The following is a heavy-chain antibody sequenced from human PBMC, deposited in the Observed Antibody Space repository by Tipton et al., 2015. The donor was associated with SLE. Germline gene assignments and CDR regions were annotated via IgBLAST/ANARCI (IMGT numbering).Heavy chain of an antibody. V-gene: IGHV4-31*03. CDR1: GGSISSGGYY. CDR3: ARRCSIAAVRGLSCYYYGMDV. J-gene: IGHJ6*02. CDR2: IYYSGST. D-gene: IGHD6-13*01. Sequence: TLSLTCTVSGGSISSGGYYWSWIRQHPGKGLEWIGYIYYSGSTYYNPSLKSRVTISVDTSKNQFSLNLSSVTAADTAVYYCARRCSIAAVRGLSCYYYGMDVWGQGTTVTVSS.